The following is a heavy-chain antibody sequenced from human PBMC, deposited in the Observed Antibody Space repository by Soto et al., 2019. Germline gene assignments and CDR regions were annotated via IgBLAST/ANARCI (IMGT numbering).Heavy chain of an antibody. CDR1: GFTFTSSA. CDR2: IVVGNGGT. D-gene: IGHD3-10*01. CDR3: AAERGYL. Sequence: QMQLVQSGPEVKKPGTSVKVSCKASGFTFTSSAVQWVRQARGQGLEWMGWIVVGNGGTKYAQKFRQRVTFTRDISTSTAYMEVSSLGSEDTAVYYCAAERGYLWGQGTLVTVSS. J-gene: IGHJ5*02. V-gene: IGHV1-58*01.